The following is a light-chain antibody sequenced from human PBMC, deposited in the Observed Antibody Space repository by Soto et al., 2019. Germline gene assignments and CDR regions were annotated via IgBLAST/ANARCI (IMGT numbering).Light chain of an antibody. CDR3: TQSLELPYT. V-gene: IGKV2-40*01. Sequence: EIVMTQTPLSLPVTPGEAASISCTSSQSLLDTDDGNTYLDWYLQKPGQSPQLLIHTLSDRASGVPDRFRGSGSVTDFTLQMSSVEAQDVGLYYCTQSLELPYTFGQGTRVEI. CDR2: TLS. J-gene: IGKJ5*01. CDR1: QSLLDTDDGNTY.